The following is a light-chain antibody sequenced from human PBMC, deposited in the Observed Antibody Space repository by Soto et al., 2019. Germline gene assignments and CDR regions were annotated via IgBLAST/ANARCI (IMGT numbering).Light chain of an antibody. V-gene: IGLV4-69*01. Sequence: QPVLTQSPSASASLGASVKLTCTLSSGHSTYAIAWLQQQPGKGPRFLMKFNSDGSHTKGDGIPDRFSASSSGAERYLTISSLQSEDEADYSCQSWGTGIRVFGGGTKLTVL. CDR3: QSWGTGIRV. CDR2: FNSDGSH. CDR1: SGHSTYA. J-gene: IGLJ3*02.